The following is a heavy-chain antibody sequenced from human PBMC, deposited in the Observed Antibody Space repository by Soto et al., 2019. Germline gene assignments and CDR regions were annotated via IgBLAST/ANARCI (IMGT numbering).Heavy chain of an antibody. J-gene: IGHJ3*02. Sequence: SLRLSCAASGFTFSKDWMSWVRQAPGKGLEWVGRVRSEADGGTTDYAAPVKGRFTISRDDSKNTLYLQMNSLKTEDTAIYYCSAMNDRDAFNIWGRGTMVTVSS. CDR1: GFTFSKDW. V-gene: IGHV3-15*05. D-gene: IGHD1-1*01. CDR2: VRSEADGGTT. CDR3: SAMNDRDAFNI.